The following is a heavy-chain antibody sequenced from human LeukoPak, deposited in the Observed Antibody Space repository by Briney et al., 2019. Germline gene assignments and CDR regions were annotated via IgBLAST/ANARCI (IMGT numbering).Heavy chain of an antibody. Sequence: SAKVSCKASGYIFINYGISWVRQAPGQGLEWMGGIIPIFGAANYAQKFQGRVTITADESTSTAYMELSSLRSEDTAVYYCAITIFGVVIITIDAFDIWGQGTMVTVSS. CDR2: IIPIFGAA. D-gene: IGHD3-3*01. CDR1: GYIFINYG. CDR3: AITIFGVVIITIDAFDI. J-gene: IGHJ3*02. V-gene: IGHV1-69*13.